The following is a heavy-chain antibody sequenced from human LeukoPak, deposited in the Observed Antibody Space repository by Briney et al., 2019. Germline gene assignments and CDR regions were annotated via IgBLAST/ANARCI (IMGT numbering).Heavy chain of an antibody. Sequence: KPSETLSLTCAVSGYSISSGYHWGWIRQAPGKGLEWIGNMYHSGTTYYNPSLKSRVTISVDRSKNQFSLKVTSVTAADTAVYYCARHAFLSDSSGYYPDYWGQGTLVTVSS. CDR2: MYHSGTT. V-gene: IGHV4-38-2*01. CDR3: ARHAFLSDSSGYYPDY. CDR1: GYSISSGYH. J-gene: IGHJ4*02. D-gene: IGHD3-22*01.